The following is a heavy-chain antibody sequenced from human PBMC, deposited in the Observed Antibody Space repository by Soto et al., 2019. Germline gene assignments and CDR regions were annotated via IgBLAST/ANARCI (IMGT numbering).Heavy chain of an antibody. J-gene: IGHJ5*02. Sequence: QVQLGQSGAEVKKPGSSVKVSCKASGDPFSTYAISWVRQATGQGLEWMGGIIPLFGMAHYAQKFQGRLTITADESTSSGYMELSSLRFDDTAIYYCARADGAGTTYWFDPLGQGTPVTVTS. CDR3: ARADGAGTTYWFDP. CDR1: GDPFSTYA. V-gene: IGHV1-69*01. D-gene: IGHD1-1*01. CDR2: IIPLFGMA.